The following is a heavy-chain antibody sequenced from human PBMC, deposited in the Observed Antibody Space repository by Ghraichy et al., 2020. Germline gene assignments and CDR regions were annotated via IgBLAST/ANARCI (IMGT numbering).Heavy chain of an antibody. V-gene: IGHV3-23*01. CDR1: GFTFSSYA. D-gene: IGHD2-15*01. Sequence: GGSLRLSCAASGFTFSSYAMSWVRQAPGKGLEWVSAISGSGGSTYYADSVKGRFTISRDNSKNTLYPQMNSLRAEDTAVYYCAKDDLTVVVASTPYYFDYWGQGTLVTVSS. J-gene: IGHJ4*02. CDR2: ISGSGGST. CDR3: AKDDLTVVVASTPYYFDY.